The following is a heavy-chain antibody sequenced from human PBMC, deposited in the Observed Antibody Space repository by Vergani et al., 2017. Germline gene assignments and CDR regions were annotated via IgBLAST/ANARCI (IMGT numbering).Heavy chain of an antibody. D-gene: IGHD3-16*02. CDR3: ARDRRLVELSHYYYYGMDV. CDR2: ISSSSSYI. Sequence: EVQLVESGGGLVKPGGSLRLSCAASGFPFSSYSMNWVRQAPGKWLEWVSSISSSSSYIYYADSVQGRFTISRDNDKNSLYLQMHSLRAEDTAVSYCARDRRLVELSHYYYYGMDVWGQGTTVTVSS. J-gene: IGHJ6*02. V-gene: IGHV3-21*01. CDR1: GFPFSSYS.